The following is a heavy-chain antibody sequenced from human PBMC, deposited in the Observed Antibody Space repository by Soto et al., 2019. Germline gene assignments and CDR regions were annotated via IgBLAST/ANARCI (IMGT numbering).Heavy chain of an antibody. CDR3: ARGGGLSEGGY. Sequence: QVQLVESGGGVVQPGRSLRLSCAASGFTFSNYGMHWVRQAPGKGLEWVAVIWYDGSKKYYADSVKGRFTISRDSSKNTLYLKMNSLRAEDTAVYYCARGGGLSEGGYWGQGTLVTVSS. J-gene: IGHJ4*02. CDR2: IWYDGSKK. V-gene: IGHV3-33*01. D-gene: IGHD3-16*02. CDR1: GFTFSNYG.